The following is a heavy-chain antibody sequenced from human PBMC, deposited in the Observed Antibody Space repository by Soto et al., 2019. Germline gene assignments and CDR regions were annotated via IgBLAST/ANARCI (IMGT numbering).Heavy chain of an antibody. CDR2: ISGSGGNA. CDR1: GFTFSSYA. D-gene: IGHD1-26*01. V-gene: IGHV3-23*01. CDR3: AKDGASGSYPPYYYFGMDV. Sequence: EVQLLESGGGLVQPGGSLRLSCAASGFTFSSYAMSWVRQAPGKGLGWVSTISGSGGNAYDADSVKGRFSISRDNSKNTLRLQMNSLRADDTAVYYCAKDGASGSYPPYYYFGMDVWGQGTTVTVSS. J-gene: IGHJ6*02.